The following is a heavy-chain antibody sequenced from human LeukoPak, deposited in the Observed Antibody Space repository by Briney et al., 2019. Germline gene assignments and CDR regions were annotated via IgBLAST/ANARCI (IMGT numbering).Heavy chain of an antibody. CDR2: IYPGDSDT. J-gene: IGHJ4*02. CDR3: GRGGYYSGGIFYYYFDY. Sequence: GESVKISCKGSGYRFTSYWIGWVRQMPGKGLEWMGIIYPGDSDTRYSPSFQGQVTISADKSISTAYLQWSSLKASDTAMYYCGRGGYYSGGIFYYYFDYWGQGTLVTVSS. D-gene: IGHD2-15*01. CDR1: GYRFTSYW. V-gene: IGHV5-51*01.